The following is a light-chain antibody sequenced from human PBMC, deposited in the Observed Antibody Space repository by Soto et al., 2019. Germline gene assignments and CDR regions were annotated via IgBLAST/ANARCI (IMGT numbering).Light chain of an antibody. CDR1: QSVGTN. Sequence: EIVMTQSPSTLSVSPGERATLSCRASQSVGTNLAWYLHKPGQAPRLLIFGASTRATGVAPRFSGSGSGTEFTLTISSLQSEDFAVYYCQQYNDWFLYTFGQGTRLEIK. V-gene: IGKV3-15*01. J-gene: IGKJ2*01. CDR3: QQYNDWFLYT. CDR2: GAS.